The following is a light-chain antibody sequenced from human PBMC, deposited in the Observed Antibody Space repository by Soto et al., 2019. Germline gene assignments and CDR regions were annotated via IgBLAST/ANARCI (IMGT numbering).Light chain of an antibody. J-gene: IGKJ4*01. CDR2: GAS. V-gene: IGKV3-15*01. CDR1: QSVSSN. Sequence: EIVMTQSPATLSVSPGETATLSCGASQSVSSNLAWYQQKPGQAPRLLIYGASTRATGIPARISGSGSGTDSPLTISVLQAEDFAIYFCQQYHNWPPATFGGGTKVEIK. CDR3: QQYHNWPPAT.